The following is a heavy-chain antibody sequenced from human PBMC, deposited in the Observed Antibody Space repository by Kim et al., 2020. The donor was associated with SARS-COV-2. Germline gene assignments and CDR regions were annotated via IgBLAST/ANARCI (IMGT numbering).Heavy chain of an antibody. V-gene: IGHV5-10-1*01. CDR3: ARHFSLYGDYFSGRAFDI. CDR1: GYSFTSYW. CDR2: IDPSDSYT. D-gene: IGHD4-17*01. J-gene: IGHJ3*02. Sequence: GESLRISCKGSGYSFTSYWISWVRQMPGKGLEWMGRIDPSDSYTNYSPSFQGHVTISADKSISTAYLQWSSLKASDTAMYYCARHFSLYGDYFSGRAFDIWGQGTMVTVSS.